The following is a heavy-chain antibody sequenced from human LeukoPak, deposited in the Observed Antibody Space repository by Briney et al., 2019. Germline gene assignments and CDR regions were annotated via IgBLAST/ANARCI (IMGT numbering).Heavy chain of an antibody. J-gene: IGHJ5*02. CDR1: GGSFSDYY. V-gene: IGHV4-34*01. CDR2: INHSGST. Sequence: SETLSLTCAVYGGSFSDYYWIWIRQPPGMGLEWIGEINHSGSTSYNPSLNSRVTISVDTSKNQFSLKLSSVTAADTAVYYCASLLTTVTTGWFDPWGQGTLVTVSS. D-gene: IGHD4-17*01. CDR3: ASLLTTVTTGWFDP.